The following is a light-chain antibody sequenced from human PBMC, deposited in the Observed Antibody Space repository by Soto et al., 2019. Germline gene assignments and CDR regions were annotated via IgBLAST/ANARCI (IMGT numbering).Light chain of an antibody. J-gene: IGKJ1*01. Sequence: DIVMTQSPDSLAVSLGERATINCKSSQSVLYSSNNKNYLAWYQQKPGQPPKLLIYWASTRESGVPDRFSGSGSGTDFTLTISSLQAEDVAVYYCLQRSDWRTFGRGTKVEIK. CDR3: LQRSDWRT. CDR2: WAS. CDR1: QSVLYSSNNKNY. V-gene: IGKV4-1*01.